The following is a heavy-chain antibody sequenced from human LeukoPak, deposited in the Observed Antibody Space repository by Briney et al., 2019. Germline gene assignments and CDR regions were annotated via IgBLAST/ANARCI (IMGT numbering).Heavy chain of an antibody. Sequence: PGGSLRLSCAASGFTFSSYSMNWVRQAPGKGLEWVSYISSSSSTIYYADSVKGRFTISRDNAKNSLYLQMNSLRDEDTAVYYCASSFFWIGQYFDYWGGGTLVTVSS. D-gene: IGHD3-3*01. J-gene: IGHJ4*02. CDR2: ISSSSSTI. CDR3: ASSFFWIGQYFDY. CDR1: GFTFSSYS. V-gene: IGHV3-48*02.